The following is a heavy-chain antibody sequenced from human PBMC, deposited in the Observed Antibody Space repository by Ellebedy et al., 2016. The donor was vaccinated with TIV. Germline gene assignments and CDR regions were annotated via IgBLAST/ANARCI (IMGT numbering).Heavy chain of an antibody. D-gene: IGHD1-26*01. V-gene: IGHV3-66*01. Sequence: GESLKISXAASGFTVSSNYMSWVRQAPGKGLEWVSVIYSGGSTYYADSVKGRFTISRDNSKNTLYLQMNSLRAEDTAVYYCASSPSGSHDYWGQGTLVTVSS. CDR1: GFTVSSNY. CDR2: IYSGGST. J-gene: IGHJ4*02. CDR3: ASSPSGSHDY.